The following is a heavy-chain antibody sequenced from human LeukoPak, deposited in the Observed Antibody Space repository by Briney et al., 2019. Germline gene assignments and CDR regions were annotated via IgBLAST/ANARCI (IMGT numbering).Heavy chain of an antibody. J-gene: IGHJ4*02. CDR3: ARDPGGYCSSTSCYDWDYFDY. CDR2: TYYKSKWYN. V-gene: IGHV6-1*01. CDR1: GNSVSSNSAA. Sequence: SQTLSLTCAISGNSVSSNSAAWNWIRQSPSRGLEWLGRTYYKSKWYNDYAVSVKSRITINPDTSKNQFSLQLSSVTPDDTAMYYCARDPGGYCSSTSCYDWDYFDYWGQGTLVTVSS. D-gene: IGHD2-2*01.